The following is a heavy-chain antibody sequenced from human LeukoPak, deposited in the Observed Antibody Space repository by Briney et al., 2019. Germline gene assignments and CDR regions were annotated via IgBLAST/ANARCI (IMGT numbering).Heavy chain of an antibody. V-gene: IGHV1-2*02. CDR2: INPNSGGT. D-gene: IGHD6-19*01. CDR1: GYTFTGYY. CDR3: ARDCEHLASGWPGCFDH. J-gene: IGHJ4*02. Sequence: GASVKVSCKASGYTFTGYYIHWVRQAPGQGLEWMGRINPNSGGTNYAQKLQGRVTMTRDTSISTAYMELSRLRSDDTAVYYCARDCEHLASGWPGCFDHWGQGTLVTVSS.